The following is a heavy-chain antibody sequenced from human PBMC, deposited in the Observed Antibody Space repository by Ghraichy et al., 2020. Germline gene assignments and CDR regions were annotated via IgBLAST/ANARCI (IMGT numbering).Heavy chain of an antibody. D-gene: IGHD3-10*01. CDR2: ITGSGGRT. Sequence: LSLTCAASGFTFSNYAMTWVRQAPGKGLNWVSSITGSGGRTDYADSVKGRVTISRDNSKNRLYLQMNSLRAEDTAIYYCARAHSYYGSGSYYNWFDPWGQGTLVTVSS. CDR3: ARAHSYYGSGSYYNWFDP. J-gene: IGHJ5*02. V-gene: IGHV3-23*01. CDR1: GFTFSNYA.